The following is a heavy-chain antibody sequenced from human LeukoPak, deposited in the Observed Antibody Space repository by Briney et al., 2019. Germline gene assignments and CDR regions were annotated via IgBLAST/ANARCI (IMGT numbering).Heavy chain of an antibody. CDR1: GYTISEVS. CDR3: ARDDDYGDYFSLTSRC. CDR2: LDPEDDKR. Sequence: ATVRVSCKVSGYTISEVSIHWVRQAPGKGLEWMGGLDPEDDKRFYAQKFQGRVTMTEDTSTDTAYMELSSLRSDDTAVYYCARDDDYGDYFSLTSRCWGQGTLVTVSS. V-gene: IGHV1-24*01. J-gene: IGHJ4*02. D-gene: IGHD4-17*01.